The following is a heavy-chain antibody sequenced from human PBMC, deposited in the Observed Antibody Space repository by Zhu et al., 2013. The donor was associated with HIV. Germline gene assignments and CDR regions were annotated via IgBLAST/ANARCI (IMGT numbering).Heavy chain of an antibody. CDR1: GGTFTNYG. J-gene: IGHJ4*02. D-gene: IGHD3-22*01. V-gene: IGHV1-69*04. CDR3: ARGFVGGYPYYFDY. Sequence: QVQLVQSGSDVRNPGSSVKVSCKASGGTFTNYGVIWVRQVPGQGLEWMGWIIPSLGITKYGQKFQGRVAIAADDSTSTAYMELSRLRSDDTAVYYCARGFVGGYPYYFDYWGQGTLVTVSS. CDR2: IIPSLGIT.